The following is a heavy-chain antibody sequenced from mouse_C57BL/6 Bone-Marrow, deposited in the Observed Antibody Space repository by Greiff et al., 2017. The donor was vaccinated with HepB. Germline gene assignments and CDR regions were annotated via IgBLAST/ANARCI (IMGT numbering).Heavy chain of an antibody. J-gene: IGHJ3*01. D-gene: IGHD1-1*01. Sequence: QVQLQQPGAELVKPGASVKLSCKASGYTFTSYWMHWVKQRPGQGLEWIGMIHPNSGSTNYNEKFKSKATLTVDKSSSTAYMQLSSLTSEDSAVYYCGRDYGSSYVAWFAYWGQGTLVTVSA. CDR3: GRDYGSSYVAWFAY. V-gene: IGHV1-64*01. CDR1: GYTFTSYW. CDR2: IHPNSGST.